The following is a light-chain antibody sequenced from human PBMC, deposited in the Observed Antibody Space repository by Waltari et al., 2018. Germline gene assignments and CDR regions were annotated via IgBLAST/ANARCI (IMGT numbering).Light chain of an antibody. Sequence: EIVMTQSPATLSMSPGESATLSCRARQSLNSAFAWYQQKPGQAPRLLIYSTSTRATGTPARFSGSGSGTEFTLTISSLQSEDFAIYYCQQYNYWPWTFGQGTRVEIK. J-gene: IGKJ1*01. CDR1: QSLNSA. CDR3: QQYNYWPWT. CDR2: STS. V-gene: IGKV3D-15*01.